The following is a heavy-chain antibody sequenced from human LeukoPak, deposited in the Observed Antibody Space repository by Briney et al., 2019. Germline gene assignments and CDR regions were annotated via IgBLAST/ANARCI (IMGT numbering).Heavy chain of an antibody. D-gene: IGHD1-26*01. Sequence: GGSLRLSCAASGFTFSSYGMSWVRQAPGKGLEWVSAISGSGGSTYYADSVKGRFTISRDNAKNTLYLQMNSLRAEDTAVYYCARDLRSGSYCFDYWGQGTLVTVSS. CDR1: GFTFSSYG. V-gene: IGHV3-23*01. CDR2: ISGSGGST. CDR3: ARDLRSGSYCFDY. J-gene: IGHJ4*02.